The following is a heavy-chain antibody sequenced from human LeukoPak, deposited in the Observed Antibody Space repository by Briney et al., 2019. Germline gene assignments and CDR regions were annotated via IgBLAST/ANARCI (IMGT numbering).Heavy chain of an antibody. CDR3: ARAFVTAAGFFDT. D-gene: IGHD6-13*01. CDR1: GFTVSSSY. CDR2: IYAGGTT. J-gene: IGHJ4*02. Sequence: GGSLRLSCAASGFTVSSSYMSWVRQAPGKGLEWVSVIYAGGTTHYADSVKGRFTISRDHSVNTLYLQMNSLRTEDTAVYRCARAFVTAAGFFDTWGRGTLVTVSS. V-gene: IGHV3-66*02.